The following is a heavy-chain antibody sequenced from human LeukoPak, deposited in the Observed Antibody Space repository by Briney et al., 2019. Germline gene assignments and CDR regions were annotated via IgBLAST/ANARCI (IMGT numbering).Heavy chain of an antibody. CDR3: AREHEEVFDY. V-gene: IGHV3-21*01. J-gene: IGHJ4*02. CDR1: GCTFRNYA. CDR2: IGTRSTSI. Sequence: GGSLRLSCAASGCTFRNYAINWVRQAPGKGLEWLSSIGTRSTSIYYADSVKGRFTIARDKAKNSLYLRMNSLTMEDTAMYYCAREHEEVFDYWGQGTLVTVSS.